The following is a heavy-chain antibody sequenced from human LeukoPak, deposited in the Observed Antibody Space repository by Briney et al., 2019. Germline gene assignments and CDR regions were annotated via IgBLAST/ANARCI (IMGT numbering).Heavy chain of an antibody. J-gene: IGHJ5*02. CDR1: GGSISSYY. D-gene: IGHD3-10*01. V-gene: IGHV4-59*01. CDR2: IYYSGST. CDR3: ARAGLLWFGESEAGNWFDP. Sequence: SETLSLTCTVSGGSISSYYWSWIRQPPGKVLEWIGYIYYSGSTNYNPSLKSRVTISVDTSKNQFSLKLSSVTAADTAVYYCARAGLLWFGESEAGNWFDPWGQGTLVTVSS.